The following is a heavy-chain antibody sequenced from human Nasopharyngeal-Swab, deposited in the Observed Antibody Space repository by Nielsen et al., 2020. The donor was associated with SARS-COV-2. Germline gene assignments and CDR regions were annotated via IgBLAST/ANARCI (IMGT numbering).Heavy chain of an antibody. CDR1: GFIFSASA. CDR3: ARGGIVGASTYWYFDV. Sequence: GESLKISCAASGFIFSASAIHWVRQASGKGLEWVGRIGDKDHNYATTYGASVQGRFTISRDDSKNTAFLQMNSLRADDTALYYCARGGIVGASTYWYFDVWGRGTPVTVSS. CDR2: IGDKDHNYAT. V-gene: IGHV3-73*01. D-gene: IGHD1-26*01. J-gene: IGHJ2*01.